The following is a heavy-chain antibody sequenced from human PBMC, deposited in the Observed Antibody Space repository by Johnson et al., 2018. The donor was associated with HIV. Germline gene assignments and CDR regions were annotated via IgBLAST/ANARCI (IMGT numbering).Heavy chain of an antibody. CDR3: AGVRLMGAFDS. V-gene: IGHV3-7*04. J-gene: IGHJ3*02. D-gene: IGHD2-8*01. Sequence: VLLVESGGGLVQPGGSLRLSCAASGFRFSSYWMSWVRQAPGKGLEWVANIKQDGSEKYYVDSVKGRFTISRDNAKNSLYLQMNSLRAEDTAVYYCAGVRLMGAFDSWGQGTMVTVSS. CDR1: GFRFSSYW. CDR2: IKQDGSEK.